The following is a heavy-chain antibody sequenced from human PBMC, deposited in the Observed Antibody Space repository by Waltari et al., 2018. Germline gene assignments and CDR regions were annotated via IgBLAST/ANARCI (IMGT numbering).Heavy chain of an antibody. V-gene: IGHV3-23*01. CDR3: AKVPGSSSNY. D-gene: IGHD6-6*01. J-gene: IGHJ4*02. CDR1: GFTFSSYA. Sequence: EVQLLESGGGLVQPGGSLRLSCAASGFTFSSYAMSGVRQAPGKGLEWVSDISGSGGSTYYAYSVKCRFTISRDNSTNTLYLQMNSLRAEDTAVYYCAKVPGSSSNYWGQGTLVTVSS. CDR2: ISGSGGST.